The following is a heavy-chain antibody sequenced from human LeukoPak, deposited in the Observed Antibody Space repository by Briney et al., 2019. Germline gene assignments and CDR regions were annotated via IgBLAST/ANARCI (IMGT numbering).Heavy chain of an antibody. J-gene: IGHJ4*02. CDR3: VRDWAPASMQAAPFDC. D-gene: IGHD2/OR15-2a*01. V-gene: IGHV3-7*01. CDR2: IKEDGSLK. Sequence: GGSLSLSCAASGFGFSNFWMSWVRQAPGKGPEWVANIKEDGSLKNYVDSVEGRFTVSRDNAKNTLYLQMNSLRLEDTAVYYCVRDWAPASMQAAPFDCWGQGTLVTVSS. CDR1: GFGFSNFW.